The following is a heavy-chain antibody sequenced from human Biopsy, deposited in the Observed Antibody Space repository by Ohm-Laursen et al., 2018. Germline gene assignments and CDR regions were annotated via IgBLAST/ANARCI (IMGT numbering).Heavy chain of an antibody. CDR2: ISASDDSK. CDR1: GFDVSSNY. V-gene: IGHV3-23*01. D-gene: IGHD2-2*01. Sequence: SLRLSCSASGFDVSSNYMSWLRQAPGKGLEWVSSISASDDSKYYGDSVKGRFTISRDSSTNTLYLQMNGLRADDTAVYYCARDYQPKIMTIHYYYYGMDVWGLGTTITVSS. J-gene: IGHJ6*02. CDR3: ARDYQPKIMTIHYYYYGMDV.